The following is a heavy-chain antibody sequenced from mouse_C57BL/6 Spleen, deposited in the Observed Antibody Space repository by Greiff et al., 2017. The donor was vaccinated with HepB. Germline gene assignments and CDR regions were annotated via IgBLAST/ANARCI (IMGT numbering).Heavy chain of an antibody. J-gene: IGHJ3*01. CDR3: ATSYGGFAY. V-gene: IGHV1-59*01. Sequence: QVQLQQPGAELVRPGTSVKLSCKASGYTFTSYWMHWVKQRPGQGLEWIGVIDPSDSYTNYNQKFKGKATLTVDTSSSTAYMQLSSLTSEDSAVYYCATSYGGFAYWGQGTLVTVSA. CDR1: GYTFTSYW. D-gene: IGHD1-1*01. CDR2: IDPSDSYT.